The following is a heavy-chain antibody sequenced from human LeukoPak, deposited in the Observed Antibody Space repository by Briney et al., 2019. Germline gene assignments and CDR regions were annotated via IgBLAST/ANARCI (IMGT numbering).Heavy chain of an antibody. CDR3: ARDAGGRTQREGWFDP. Sequence: GGSLRLSCAASGFTFSSYEMNWVRQAPGKGLEWVSYISSSGSTIYYADSVKGRFTISRDNAKNLLYLQMNSLRVEDTAIYYCARDAGGRTQREGWFDPWGQGTLVTVSS. CDR1: GFTFSSYE. CDR2: ISSSGSTI. D-gene: IGHD1-1*01. J-gene: IGHJ5*02. V-gene: IGHV3-48*03.